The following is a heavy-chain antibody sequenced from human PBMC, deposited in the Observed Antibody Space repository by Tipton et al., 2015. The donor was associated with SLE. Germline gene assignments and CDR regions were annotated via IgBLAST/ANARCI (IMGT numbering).Heavy chain of an antibody. Sequence: SLRLSCAASGFTFSSYGMHWVRQAPGKGLEWVSAISGSGGSTYYADSVKGRFTISRDNAKNSLYLQMNSLRAEDTAVYYCARALAYSSKAGIWGQRTMVTVSS. CDR2: ISGSGGST. CDR1: GFTFSSYG. D-gene: IGHD6-13*01. J-gene: IGHJ3*02. V-gene: IGHV3-23*01. CDR3: ARALAYSSKAGI.